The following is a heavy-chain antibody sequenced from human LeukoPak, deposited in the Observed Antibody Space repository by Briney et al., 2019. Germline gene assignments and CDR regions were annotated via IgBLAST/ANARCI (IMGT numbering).Heavy chain of an antibody. D-gene: IGHD4-17*01. Sequence: ASVKVSCKASGYTFTNYGISWVRQAPGQGLEWMGWISTYNGNINYPQNLQGRVTMTTDTPTSTAYMELRSLRSDDTAVYYCARSGGRFLDYGDAFDIWGQGTMVTVSS. V-gene: IGHV1-18*01. CDR2: ISTYNGNI. CDR1: GYTFTNYG. CDR3: ARSGGRFLDYGDAFDI. J-gene: IGHJ3*02.